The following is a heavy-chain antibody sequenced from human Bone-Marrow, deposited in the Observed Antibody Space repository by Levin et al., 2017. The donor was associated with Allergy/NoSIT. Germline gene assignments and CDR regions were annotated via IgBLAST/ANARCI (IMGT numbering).Heavy chain of an antibody. D-gene: IGHD4-17*01. CDR3: ARENNGDYGFYYYYYMDV. CDR2: IKQDGSEK. CDR1: GFTFSSYW. V-gene: IGHV3-7*03. J-gene: IGHJ6*03. Sequence: GGSLRLSCAASGFTFSSYWMSWVRQAPGKGLEWVANIKQDGSEKYYVDSVKGRFTISRDNAKNSLYLQMNSLRAEDTAVYYCARENNGDYGFYYYYYMDVWGKGTTVTVSS.